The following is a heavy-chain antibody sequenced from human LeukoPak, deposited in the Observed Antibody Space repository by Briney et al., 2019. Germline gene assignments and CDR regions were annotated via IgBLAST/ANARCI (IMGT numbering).Heavy chain of an antibody. V-gene: IGHV3-30*01. Sequence: GRSLRLSCAAPGFTFSSYAMHWVRQAPGKGLEWVVVISYDGRNKYYADCVKGRFTTARDNSKNTLYLQMISLRAEDTAVYYCARGATGICFYYWGQGSLVTVSS. J-gene: IGHJ4*02. CDR3: ARGATGICFYY. CDR2: ISYDGRNK. D-gene: IGHD1-1*01. CDR1: GFTFSSYA.